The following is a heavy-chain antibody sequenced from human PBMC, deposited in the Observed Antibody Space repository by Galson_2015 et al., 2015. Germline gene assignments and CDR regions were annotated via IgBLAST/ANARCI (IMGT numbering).Heavy chain of an antibody. V-gene: IGHV4-59*01. D-gene: IGHD1-14*01. CDR1: GGSISGDY. J-gene: IGHJ2*01. CDR3: ARAEWGHWYFDV. CDR2: IHDTGTT. Sequence: SETLSLTCTVSGGSISGDYWTWIRQAPGKGLEWIGYIHDTGTTNYSPSLESRVTILINTSKKQFSLELRSVTAADTAVYYCARAEWGHWYFDVWGRGTLVTVSS.